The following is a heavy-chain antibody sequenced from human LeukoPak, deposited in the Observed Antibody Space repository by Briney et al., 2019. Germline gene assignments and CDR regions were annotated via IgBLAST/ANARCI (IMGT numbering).Heavy chain of an antibody. CDR2: MYYSGST. CDR1: GGSISSYY. D-gene: IGHD6-13*01. Sequence: SETLSLTCTVSGGSISSYYWSWIRQPPGKGLEWIGYMYYSGSTNYNPSLKSRVTISVDTSKNQFSLKLSSVTAAATAVYYCARRRRGWQQLILWYFDYWGQGTLVTVSS. J-gene: IGHJ4*02. CDR3: ARRRRGWQQLILWYFDY. V-gene: IGHV4-59*12.